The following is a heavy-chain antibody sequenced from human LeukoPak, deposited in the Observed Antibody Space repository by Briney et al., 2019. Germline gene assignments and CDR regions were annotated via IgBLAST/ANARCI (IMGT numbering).Heavy chain of an antibody. CDR2: INPNSGGT. V-gene: IGHV1-2*02. CDR1: GYTLTELS. Sequence: GASVKVSCKVSGYTLTELSMHWVRQAPGKGLEWMGWINPNSGGTNYAQKFQGRATMTWDTSISTAYMELSRLRSDDTAVYYCARDLIMYGSESYFDDTFDIWGQGTKVTVSS. J-gene: IGHJ3*02. D-gene: IGHD3-10*01. CDR3: ARDLIMYGSESYFDDTFDI.